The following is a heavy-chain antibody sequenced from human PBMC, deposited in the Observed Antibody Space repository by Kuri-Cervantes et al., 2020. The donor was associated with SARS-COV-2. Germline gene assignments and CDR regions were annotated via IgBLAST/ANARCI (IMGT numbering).Heavy chain of an antibody. J-gene: IGHJ4*02. CDR3: ARDLGGSNYGGGDY. CDR2: IYTSGST. D-gene: IGHD4-23*01. V-gene: IGHV4-4*07. CDR1: GGSISSYY. Sequence: SETLSLTCTVSGGSISSYYWSWIRPPAGKGLEWIGRIYTSGSTNYNPSLKSRVTISVDTSKNQFSLKLSSVTAADSAVYYCARDLGGSNYGGGDYWGQGTLVTVSS.